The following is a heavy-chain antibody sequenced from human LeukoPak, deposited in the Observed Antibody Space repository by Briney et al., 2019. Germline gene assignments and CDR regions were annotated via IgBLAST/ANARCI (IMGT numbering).Heavy chain of an antibody. D-gene: IGHD3-9*01. CDR1: GFTFSNAW. Sequence: GGSLRLSCAASGFTFSNAWMSWVHQAPGKGLEWVGRIKSKTDGGTTDYAAPVKGRFTISRDDSKNTLYLQMNSLKTEDTAVYYCTTGDDILTGYVFDYWGQGTLVTVSS. CDR3: TTGDDILTGYVFDY. V-gene: IGHV3-15*01. CDR2: IKSKTDGGTT. J-gene: IGHJ4*02.